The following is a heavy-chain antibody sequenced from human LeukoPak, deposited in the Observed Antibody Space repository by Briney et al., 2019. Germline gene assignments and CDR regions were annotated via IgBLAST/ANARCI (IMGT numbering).Heavy chain of an antibody. Sequence: GGSLRLSCAASGFNFGSYSMTWVRQAPGKGLEWVSAISGSGGTTYYADSVKGRFTISRDNSMNTLYLQMNSLRAEDTAVYSCAKDRLGALLYFDSWGQGTLVTVSS. CDR2: ISGSGGTT. CDR3: AKDRLGALLYFDS. J-gene: IGHJ4*02. V-gene: IGHV3-23*01. CDR1: GFNFGSYS. D-gene: IGHD1-26*01.